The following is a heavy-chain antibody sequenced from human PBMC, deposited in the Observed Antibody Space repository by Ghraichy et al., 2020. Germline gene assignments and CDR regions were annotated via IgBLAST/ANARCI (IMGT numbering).Heavy chain of an antibody. CDR2: IKKDGSEK. Sequence: GGSLRLSCAASGFIFSVYWMSWVRQAPGKGLEWVANIKKDGSEKYYVDSVKGRFTISRDNAKNSLHLQMNSLRAEDTAVYYCARDLGGGWYFDYWGQGALVTVSS. V-gene: IGHV3-7*01. D-gene: IGHD6-19*01. CDR3: ARDLGGGWYFDY. CDR1: GFIFSVYW. J-gene: IGHJ4*02.